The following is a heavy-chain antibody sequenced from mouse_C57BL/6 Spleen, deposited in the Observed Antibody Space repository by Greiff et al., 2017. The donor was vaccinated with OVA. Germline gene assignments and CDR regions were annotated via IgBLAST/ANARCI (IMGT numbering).Heavy chain of an antibody. D-gene: IGHD2-4*01. CDR1: GFTFSSYA. V-gene: IGHV5-9-1*02. J-gene: IGHJ3*01. Sequence: EVMLVESGEGLVKPGGSLKLSCAASGFTFSSYAMSWVRQTPEKRLEWVAYISSGGDYIYYADTVKGRFTISRDNARNTLYLQMSSLKSEDTAMYYCTRGGITTEFAYWGQGTLVTVSA. CDR3: TRGGITTEFAY. CDR2: ISSGGDYI.